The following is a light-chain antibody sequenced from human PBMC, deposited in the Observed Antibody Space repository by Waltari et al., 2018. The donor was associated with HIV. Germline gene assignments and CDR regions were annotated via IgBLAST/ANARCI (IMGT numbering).Light chain of an antibody. V-gene: IGLV3-10*01. CDR2: EDS. CDR3: NSADSSDWV. CDR1: ALPKKY. Sequence: SYELTQPPSVSVSPGQTARITCSGDALPKKYAYWYQQKSGQAPVLVIDEDSKRPSGVPEVFAGASSATMATLTSSGAQVEDESDYCCNSADSSDWVFGGGTKLTVL. J-gene: IGLJ3*02.